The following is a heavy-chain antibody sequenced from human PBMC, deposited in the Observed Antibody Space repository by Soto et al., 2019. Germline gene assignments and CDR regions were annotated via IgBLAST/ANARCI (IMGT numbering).Heavy chain of an antibody. Sequence: ASVKVSCKASGYTFTSYAMHWVRQAPGQRLEWMGWINPSGGSTSYAQKFQGRVTMTRDTSTSTVYMELSSLRSEDTAVYYCAREAGAFDYWGQGTLVTFSS. V-gene: IGHV1-46*01. J-gene: IGHJ4*02. CDR3: AREAGAFDY. D-gene: IGHD6-19*01. CDR1: GYTFTSYA. CDR2: INPSGGST.